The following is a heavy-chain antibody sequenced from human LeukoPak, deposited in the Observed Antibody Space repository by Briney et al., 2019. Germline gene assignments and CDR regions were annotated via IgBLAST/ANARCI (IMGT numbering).Heavy chain of an antibody. J-gene: IGHJ3*02. Sequence: GGSLRLSCAVSGFIFSNYAMSWVRQAPGKGLEWVSGISGSGGTTYYVDSVKGRSTISRDNSKNTLNLQMNSLRAEDTAVYYCAIPYSSSSGGAFDIWGQGTMVTVSS. V-gene: IGHV3-23*01. D-gene: IGHD6-13*01. CDR3: AIPYSSSSGGAFDI. CDR1: GFIFSNYA. CDR2: ISGSGGTT.